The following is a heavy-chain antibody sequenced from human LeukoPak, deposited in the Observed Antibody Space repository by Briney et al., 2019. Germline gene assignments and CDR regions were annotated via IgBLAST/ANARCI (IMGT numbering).Heavy chain of an antibody. CDR3: ASTMRNYDAFDI. D-gene: IGHD1-7*01. Sequence: GASVKVSCKASGGTFSSYAISWVRQAPGQGLEWMGGIIPIFGTANYAQKFQGRVTITADKSTSTAYMELSSLRSDDTAVYYCASTMRNYDAFDIWGQGTMVTVSS. CDR1: GGTFSSYA. V-gene: IGHV1-69*06. J-gene: IGHJ3*02. CDR2: IIPIFGTA.